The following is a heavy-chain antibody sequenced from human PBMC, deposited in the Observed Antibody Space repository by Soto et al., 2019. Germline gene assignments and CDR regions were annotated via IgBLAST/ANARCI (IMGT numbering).Heavy chain of an antibody. CDR1: GYTFSTYG. CDR3: ARDPNEGRSYRH. Sequence: QVPLVQSGAEVKKPGASVKVSCKASGYTFSTYGISWVRQAPGQGLEWMGWINPYNGNTNYAENLQGRVTMTTDTSASTAYMELRSLKSADTAVYYCARDPNEGRSYRHWGQGTLVTVSS. CDR2: INPYNGNT. V-gene: IGHV1-18*01. J-gene: IGHJ4*02. D-gene: IGHD1-1*01.